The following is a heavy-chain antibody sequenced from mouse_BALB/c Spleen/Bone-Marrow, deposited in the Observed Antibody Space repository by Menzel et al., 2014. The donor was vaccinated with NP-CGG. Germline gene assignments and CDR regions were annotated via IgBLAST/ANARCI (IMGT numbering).Heavy chain of an antibody. CDR2: IYPGDGDT. D-gene: IGHD1-1*01. J-gene: IGHJ2*01. CDR3: ARRGYYGSSYYFDY. CDR1: GYAFSSYW. Sequence: VQLQQSGAELVRPGSSVKISCKASGYAFSSYWMNWVKQRPGQGLEWIGQIYPGDGDTNYNGRFKGKATLTADKSSSTAYMQLSSLTSEDSAVYFCARRGYYGSSYYFDYLGQGATLTVSS. V-gene: IGHV1-80*01.